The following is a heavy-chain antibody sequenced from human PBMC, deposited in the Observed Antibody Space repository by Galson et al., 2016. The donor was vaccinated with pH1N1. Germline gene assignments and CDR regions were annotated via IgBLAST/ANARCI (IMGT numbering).Heavy chain of an antibody. V-gene: IGHV1-24*01. CDR1: GYLLTELS. Sequence: SVKVSCKVSGYLLTELSIFWVRQAPGKGLEWMGGFTAEGGETVYAQKLQGRVTMTEDTSTDTAYMELSSLRYEDPAVYYCATNSIDYYSYYMDVWGKGTTVTVSS. CDR3: ATNSIDYYSYYMDV. D-gene: IGHD4-23*01. J-gene: IGHJ6*03. CDR2: FTAEGGET.